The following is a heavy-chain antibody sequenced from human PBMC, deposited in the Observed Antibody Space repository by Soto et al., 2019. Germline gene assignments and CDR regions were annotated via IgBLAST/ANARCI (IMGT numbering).Heavy chain of an antibody. V-gene: IGHV3-23*01. CDR1: GFTFSSSA. CDR3: ASTIQLWSQPRYYYYYGMDV. J-gene: IGHJ6*02. Sequence: EVQLLESGGGLVQTGGSLRLSCAASGFTFSSSAMSWVRQAPGKGLEWVSTISSSGGSTYYADSVKGRFTISRDNSKNTLYLQMNSLRAEDTAVYYCASTIQLWSQPRYYYYYGMDVWGQGTTVTVSS. CDR2: ISSSGGST. D-gene: IGHD5-18*01.